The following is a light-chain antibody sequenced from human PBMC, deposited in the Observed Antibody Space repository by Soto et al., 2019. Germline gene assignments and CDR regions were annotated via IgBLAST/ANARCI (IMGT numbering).Light chain of an antibody. CDR3: AAWDDSLSAAV. J-gene: IGLJ7*01. CDR2: ANN. Sequence: QSVLTQPPSASGTPGQRVTISCSGSSSNIGSNTVNWYQQLPGTAPKLLIHANNQRPSGVPDRFSGSKSGTSASLAISWLQSEEADYYCAAWDDSLSAAVFGGGTQLTVL. CDR1: SSNIGSNT. V-gene: IGLV1-44*01.